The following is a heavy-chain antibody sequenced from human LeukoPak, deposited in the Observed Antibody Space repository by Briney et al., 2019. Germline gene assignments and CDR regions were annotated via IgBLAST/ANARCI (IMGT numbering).Heavy chain of an antibody. CDR3: ARVEYDILTGYPDYFDY. J-gene: IGHJ4*02. V-gene: IGHV3-48*03. Sequence: GGSVRLSCAASGFTFSSYEMNWVRQAPGKGLEWVSYISSSGSTIYYADSVKGRFTISRDNAKNSLYLQMNSLRAEDTAVYYCARVEYDILTGYPDYFDYWGQGTLVTVSS. D-gene: IGHD3-9*01. CDR2: ISSSGSTI. CDR1: GFTFSSYE.